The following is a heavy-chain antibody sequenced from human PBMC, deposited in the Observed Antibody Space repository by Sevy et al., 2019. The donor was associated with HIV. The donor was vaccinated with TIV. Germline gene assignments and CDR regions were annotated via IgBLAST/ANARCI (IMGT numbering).Heavy chain of an antibody. CDR2: ISTSSNYI. CDR3: ARVVAYCSGGTCFPGYYYGMDV. J-gene: IGHJ6*02. V-gene: IGHV3-21*01. D-gene: IGHD2-15*01. CDR1: GFTLSSHN. Sequence: GGSLRLSCVASGFTLSSHNMNWVRQAAGKGLEWVSSISTSSNYIYYADSVRGRFTISRDNARNSLYLQMNTLRAEDTAVYYCARVVAYCSGGTCFPGYYYGMDVWGQGTTVTVSS.